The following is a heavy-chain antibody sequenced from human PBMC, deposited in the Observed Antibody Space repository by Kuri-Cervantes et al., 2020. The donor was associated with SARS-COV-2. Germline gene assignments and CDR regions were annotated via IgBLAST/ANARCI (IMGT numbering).Heavy chain of an antibody. D-gene: IGHD3-10*01. CDR2: IYYSGST. J-gene: IGHJ5*02. CDR1: GGSISSSSYY. V-gene: IGHV4-39*01. CDR3: ARQPLDQVLWVGAYWFDP. Sequence: SETLSLTCTVSGGSISSSSYYWGWIRQPPGKGLEWIGSIYYSGSTYYNPSLKSRVTISVDTSKNQFSLKLSSVTAADTAIYSCARQPLDQVLWVGAYWFDPWGQGTLVTVSS.